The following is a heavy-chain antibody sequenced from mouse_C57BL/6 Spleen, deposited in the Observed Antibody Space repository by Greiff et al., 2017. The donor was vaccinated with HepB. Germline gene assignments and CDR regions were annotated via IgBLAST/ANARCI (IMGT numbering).Heavy chain of an antibody. D-gene: IGHD2-3*01. J-gene: IGHJ4*01. V-gene: IGHV14-3*01. CDR1: GFNIKNTY. CDR2: IDPANGNT. Sequence: VHVKQSVAELVRPGASVKLSCTASGFNIKNTYMHWVKQRPEQGLEWIGRIDPANGNTKYAPKFQGKATITADTSSNTAYLQLSSLTSEDTAIYYCAAIYDGYYDAMDYWGQGTSVTVSS. CDR3: AAIYDGYYDAMDY.